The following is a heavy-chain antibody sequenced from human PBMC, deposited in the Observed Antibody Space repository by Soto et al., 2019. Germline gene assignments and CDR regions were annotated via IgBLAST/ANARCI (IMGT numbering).Heavy chain of an antibody. J-gene: IGHJ5*02. D-gene: IGHD4-17*01. CDR2: IKQDGSEK. V-gene: IGHV3-7*02. CDR1: GFTFSSYW. Sequence: GESLKISCAASGFTFSSYWMSWVRQAPGKGLEWVANIKQDGSEKYYVDSVKGRFTISRDNAKNSLYLQMNSLRAEDTAVYYCASPPTNLDYDDDTWFDPWGQGTLVTVSS. CDR3: ASPPTNLDYDDDTWFDP.